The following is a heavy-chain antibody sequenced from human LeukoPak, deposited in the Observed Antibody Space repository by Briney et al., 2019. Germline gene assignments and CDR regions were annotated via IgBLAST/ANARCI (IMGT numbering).Heavy chain of an antibody. D-gene: IGHD3-10*01. CDR1: GFTFSSYA. J-gene: IGHJ6*03. Sequence: GGSLRLSCAASGFTFSSYAMSWVRQAPGKGLEWVSAISGSGGSTYYADSVKGRFTISRDNSKNTLYLQMNSLRAEDTAVYYCAKAGAYYYGSGSYNYMDVWGKGTTVTVSS. CDR2: ISGSGGST. CDR3: AKAGAYYYGSGSYNYMDV. V-gene: IGHV3-23*01.